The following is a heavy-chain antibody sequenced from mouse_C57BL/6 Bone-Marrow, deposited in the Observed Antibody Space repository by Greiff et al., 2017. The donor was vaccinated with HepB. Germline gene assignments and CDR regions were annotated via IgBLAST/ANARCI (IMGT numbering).Heavy chain of an antibody. Sequence: QVTLKVSGAELVRPGASVTLSCKASGYTFTDYEMHWVKQTPVHGLEWIGAIDPETGGTAYNQKFKGKAILTADKSSSTAYMELRSLTSEDSAVYYCTRVRWLLGDYWGQGTTLTVSS. CDR3: TRVRWLLGDY. V-gene: IGHV1-15*01. J-gene: IGHJ2*01. CDR1: GYTFTDYE. CDR2: IDPETGGT. D-gene: IGHD2-3*01.